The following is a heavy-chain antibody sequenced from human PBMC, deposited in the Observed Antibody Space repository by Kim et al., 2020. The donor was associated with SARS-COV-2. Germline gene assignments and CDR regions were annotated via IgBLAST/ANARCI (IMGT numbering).Heavy chain of an antibody. CDR2: IYSGGST. CDR1: GFTVSSNY. D-gene: IGHD2-21*02. Sequence: GGSLRLSCAASGFTVSSNYMSWVRQAPGKGLDWVSVIYSGGSTYYADSVKGRFTISRDNSKNTLYLQMNSLRAEDTAVYYCAREVAYCGGDCYLGGPFDIWGQGTMVTVSS. V-gene: IGHV3-66*01. J-gene: IGHJ3*02. CDR3: AREVAYCGGDCYLGGPFDI.